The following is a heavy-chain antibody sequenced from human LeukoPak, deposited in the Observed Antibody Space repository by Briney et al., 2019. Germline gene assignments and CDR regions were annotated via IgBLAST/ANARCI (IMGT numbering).Heavy chain of an antibody. CDR3: AKGLGGVIVKDFDY. D-gene: IGHD3-16*02. CDR2: ISWNSGSI. Sequence: GRPLRLSCAASGFTFDDYAMHWVRQAPGKGLEWVSGISWNSGSIGYADSVKGRFTISRDNAKNSLYLQMNSLRAEDTALYYCAKGLGGVIVKDFDYWGQGTLVTVSS. CDR1: GFTFDDYA. J-gene: IGHJ4*02. V-gene: IGHV3-9*01.